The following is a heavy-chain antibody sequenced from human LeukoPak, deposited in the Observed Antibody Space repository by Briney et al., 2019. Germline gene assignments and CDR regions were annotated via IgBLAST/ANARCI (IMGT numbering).Heavy chain of an antibody. J-gene: IGHJ6*02. CDR2: ISGSGGST. CDR1: GFTFSSYA. D-gene: IGHD3-10*01. Sequence: GGSLRLSCAASGFTFSSYAMSWVRQAPGKGLEWVSAISGSGGSTYYADSVKGRFTISRDNSKNTLYLQMNSLRAEDTAVYYCAKKAASGSYYNVGYYYGMDVWGQGTTVTVSS. CDR3: AKKAASGSYYNVGYYYGMDV. V-gene: IGHV3-23*01.